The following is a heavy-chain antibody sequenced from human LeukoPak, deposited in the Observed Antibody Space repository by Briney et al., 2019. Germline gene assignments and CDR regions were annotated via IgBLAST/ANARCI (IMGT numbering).Heavy chain of an antibody. V-gene: IGHV3-74*01. J-gene: IGHJ1*01. D-gene: IGHD3-22*01. CDR1: GFTFSTYW. CDR3: ARAPSEIGGYYPEYFRH. CDR2: IKSDGST. Sequence: GGSLRLSCAASGFTFSTYWTHWVRQAPGKGLVWVPRIKSDGSTNYADSVKGRFTISRDNANNTLSLQMNSLRPEDTGVYYCARAPSEIGGYYPEYFRHWGQGTLVTVSS.